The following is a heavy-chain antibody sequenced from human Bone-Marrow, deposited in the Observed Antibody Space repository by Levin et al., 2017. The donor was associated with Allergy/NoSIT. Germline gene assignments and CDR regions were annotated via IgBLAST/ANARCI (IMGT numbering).Heavy chain of an antibody. J-gene: IGHJ4*02. D-gene: IGHD2-21*01. Sequence: PGGSLRLSCAASGFTFSSYTMSWVRQAPGRGLEWVSSIATSGDDTFYTDSVKGRFTIFRDYSKNTLVLQMTGLRAGDRAVYYCAKDSTYDGDSRGQFEDWGQGTLVTVSS. CDR2: IATSGDDT. CDR1: GFTFSSYT. V-gene: IGHV3-23*01. CDR3: AKDSTYDGDSRGQFED.